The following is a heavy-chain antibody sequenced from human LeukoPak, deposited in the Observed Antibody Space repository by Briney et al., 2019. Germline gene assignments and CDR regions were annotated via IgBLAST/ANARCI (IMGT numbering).Heavy chain of an antibody. D-gene: IGHD1-14*01. CDR2: IGAAGAHT. Sequence: GGSLRLSCAASGFRFSYHDMHWVRQAPGKGLEFVSSIGAAGAHTFYADSVKGRFTISRNNFQSTMYLQMDGLRPEDSAVYYCARELGGTKTGGFDIWGQGTVVTVSS. V-gene: IGHV3-64*02. J-gene: IGHJ3*02. CDR1: GFRFSYHD. CDR3: ARELGGTKTGGFDI.